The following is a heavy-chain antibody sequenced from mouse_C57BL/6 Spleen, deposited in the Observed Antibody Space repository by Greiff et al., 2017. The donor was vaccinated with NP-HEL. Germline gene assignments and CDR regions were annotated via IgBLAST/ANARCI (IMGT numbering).Heavy chain of an antibody. J-gene: IGHJ2*01. D-gene: IGHD1-1*01. CDR1: GYAFTNYL. CDR3: ARSVTTVVASDY. CDR2: INPGSGGT. V-gene: IGHV1-54*01. Sequence: QVQLKQSGAELVRPGTSVKVSCKASGYAFTNYLIEWVKQRPGQGLEWIGVINPGSGGTNYNEKFKGKATLTADKSSSHAYMQLSSLTSEDSAVYFCARSVTTVVASDYWGQGTTLTVSS.